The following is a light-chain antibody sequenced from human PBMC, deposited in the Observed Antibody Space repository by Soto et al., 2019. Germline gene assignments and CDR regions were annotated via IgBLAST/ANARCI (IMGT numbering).Light chain of an antibody. V-gene: IGKV1-16*01. CDR3: HHYKTYPLT. J-gene: IGKJ4*01. CDR2: AAS. Sequence: DIQMTQSPSSLSASVGDRVTFTCRADQDISTSLAWCQQKPGRGPKSLIYAASSLQSGVPSRFSGNVSGTDFSLTSSSLQPEDFATYYCHHYKTYPLTFGGGTKVEI. CDR1: QDISTS.